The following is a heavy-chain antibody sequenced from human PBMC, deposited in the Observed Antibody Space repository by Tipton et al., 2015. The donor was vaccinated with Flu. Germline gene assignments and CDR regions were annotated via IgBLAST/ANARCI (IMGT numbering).Heavy chain of an antibody. Sequence: QLVQSGVEVKKPGASVKVSCKASGYIFTNYGIYWVRQAPGQGLEWMGWISGYNGDTNYAQNLQGRVTMTTDTSTSTAYMELRSLRSDDTAVYYCAGAGQVRGNYPSDYWGQGTRVTVSS. CDR3: AGAGQVRGNYPSDY. V-gene: IGHV1-18*04. J-gene: IGHJ4*02. D-gene: IGHD1-7*01. CDR2: ISGYNGDT. CDR1: GYIFTNYG.